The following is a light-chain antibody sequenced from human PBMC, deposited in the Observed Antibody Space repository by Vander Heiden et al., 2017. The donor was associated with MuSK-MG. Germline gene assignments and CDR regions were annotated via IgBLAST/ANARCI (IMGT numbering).Light chain of an antibody. CDR2: DAS. J-gene: IGKJ4*02. CDR3: QQSYNWLT. Sequence: DILCIKSPATLSLSPGERATLSCRASQSVSSYLAWYQQKPGQVSRSLIYDASNRATGIPARFSGSGSGTDSTLTISSLEPEDFAVYYCQQSYNWLTFGGGTKVEIK. CDR1: QSVSSY. V-gene: IGKV3-11*01.